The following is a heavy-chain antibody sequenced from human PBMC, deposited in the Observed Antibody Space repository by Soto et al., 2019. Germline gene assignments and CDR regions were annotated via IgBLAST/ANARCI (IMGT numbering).Heavy chain of an antibody. V-gene: IGHV4-31*03. CDR1: GGSFSRGGYY. J-gene: IGHJ4*02. CDR2: IYYSGST. Sequence: QLQLQESGPGLVKPSQTLSLACTVSGGSFSRGGYYWSWIRQLPGKGLEWIGYIYYSGSTYYNPSLKSRFTISLDTSKNQCSLKLSSVTAADMAVYYCARATSFSGHHGYWGQGTLVTVSS. D-gene: IGHD2-8*02. CDR3: ARATSFSGHHGY.